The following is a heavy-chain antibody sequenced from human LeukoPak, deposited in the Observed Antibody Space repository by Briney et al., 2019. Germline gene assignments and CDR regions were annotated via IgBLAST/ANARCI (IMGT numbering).Heavy chain of an antibody. Sequence: GGSLRLSCAASGFTFSSYAMNWIRQAPGKGLEWVSVIYSGGNTYYADSVKGRFSISRDNSKNTLYLQMNSLRVEDTAVYYCAGSRLSAEYFQFWGQGTLVAVSS. CDR3: AGSRLSAEYFQF. J-gene: IGHJ1*01. V-gene: IGHV3-66*01. CDR2: IYSGGNT. CDR1: GFTFSSYA.